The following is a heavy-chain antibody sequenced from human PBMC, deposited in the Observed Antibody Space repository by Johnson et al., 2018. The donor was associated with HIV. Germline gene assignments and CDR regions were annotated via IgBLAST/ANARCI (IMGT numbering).Heavy chain of an antibody. CDR3: AKDSRITMIVVAAFDI. Sequence: EVQLVESGGGLVQPGGSLRLSCAASGFTFSSYAMSWVRQAPGKGLEWVSAISGSGGSTYYADSVKGRFTISRDNSKNTLYLQMNSLRAEDTAVYYCAKDSRITMIVVAAFDIWGQGTMVTVSS. J-gene: IGHJ3*02. V-gene: IGHV3-23*04. CDR1: GFTFSSYA. D-gene: IGHD3-22*01. CDR2: ISGSGGST.